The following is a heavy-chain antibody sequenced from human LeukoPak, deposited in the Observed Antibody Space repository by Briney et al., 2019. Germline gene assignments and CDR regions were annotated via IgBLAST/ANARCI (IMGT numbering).Heavy chain of an antibody. V-gene: IGHV3-30-3*01. D-gene: IGHD3-3*01. J-gene: IGHJ4*02. CDR2: ISYDGSNK. CDR3: ARAPDFWSGYYDY. CDR1: GFTFSSYA. Sequence: GRSLRLSCAASGFTFSSYAMHWVRQAPGKGLEWVAVISYDGSNKYYADSVKGRFTISRDNSKNTLYLQMNSLRAEDTAVYYCARAPDFWSGYYDYWGQGTLVTVSS.